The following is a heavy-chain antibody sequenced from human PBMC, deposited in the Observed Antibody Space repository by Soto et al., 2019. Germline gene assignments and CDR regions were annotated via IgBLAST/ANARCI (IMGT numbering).Heavy chain of an antibody. CDR2: IYWSDSK. Sequence: QITLKESGPTLVTPTQTLTLTCSFSGFSLTTDGEGVGWVRQPPGKALEWLALIYWSDSKRYSPFLKNRLTVTKDDSKNQVLLTMTNMDPVDTATYYCIHRRRDAGPNGDYWGQGTLVTVSS. D-gene: IGHD3-16*01. CDR1: GFSLTTDGEG. CDR3: IHRRRDAGPNGDY. V-gene: IGHV2-5*01. J-gene: IGHJ4*02.